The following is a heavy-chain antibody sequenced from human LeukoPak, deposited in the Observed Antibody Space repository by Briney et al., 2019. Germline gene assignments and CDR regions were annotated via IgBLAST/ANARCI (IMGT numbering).Heavy chain of an antibody. Sequence: SETLSLTCTVSGGSMSTYYWSWIRQPPGKGLEWIGYIHYSGSTKYNPSLKSRVTISVDTSKNHSSLKLTSVTAADTAVYYCARMYSSSSYFDSWGQGTLVTVSS. CDR1: GGSMSTYY. V-gene: IGHV4-59*08. J-gene: IGHJ4*02. CDR3: ARMYSSSSYFDS. D-gene: IGHD6-6*01. CDR2: IHYSGST.